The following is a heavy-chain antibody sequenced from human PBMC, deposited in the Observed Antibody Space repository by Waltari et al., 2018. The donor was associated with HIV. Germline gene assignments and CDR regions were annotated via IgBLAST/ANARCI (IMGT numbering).Heavy chain of an antibody. CDR1: GFTFSRHW. J-gene: IGHJ4*02. Sequence: DVQLVESGGVFVQPGGSLRLSCVASGFTFSRHWMSWVRQAPGKGLEWVANRNYDGSETFYVDSVKGRFTISRDNARNSLYLQMNTLRAEDTAVYYCAEAGNHDARNYGAVIDSWGQGTLVTVSS. CDR3: AEAGNHDARNYGAVIDS. V-gene: IGHV3-7*01. CDR2: RNYDGSET. D-gene: IGHD1-7*01.